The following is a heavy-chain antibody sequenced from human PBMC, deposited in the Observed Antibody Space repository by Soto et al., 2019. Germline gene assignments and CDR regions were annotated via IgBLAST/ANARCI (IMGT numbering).Heavy chain of an antibody. Sequence: GGSLRLSCAASGFTFDDYAMHWVRQAPGKGLEWVSGISWHSGTIGYGVSVKGRFTISRDNAKNSLYLQMNSLRAEDTALYYCAKGYCSGGTCPIDYWGQGTLVTVSS. V-gene: IGHV3-9*01. CDR3: AKGYCSGGTCPIDY. D-gene: IGHD2-15*01. CDR1: GFTFDDYA. J-gene: IGHJ4*02. CDR2: ISWHSGTI.